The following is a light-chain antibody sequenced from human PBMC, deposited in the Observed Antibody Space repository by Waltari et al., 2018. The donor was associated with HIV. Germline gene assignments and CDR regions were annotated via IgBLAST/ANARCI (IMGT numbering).Light chain of an antibody. J-gene: IGLJ1*01. CDR3: TSYTSRNTRV. CDR1: TSDVGGYQY. V-gene: IGLV2-14*01. CDR2: EVT. Sequence: QSALTQPASVSGSPGQSITISCTGTTSDVGGYQYVSWYQQHPGKAPKLMIYEVTNRPSGVSFRFSGSKSGNTASLTISGLQADDEADYFCTSYTSRNTRVFGTGTKVTVL.